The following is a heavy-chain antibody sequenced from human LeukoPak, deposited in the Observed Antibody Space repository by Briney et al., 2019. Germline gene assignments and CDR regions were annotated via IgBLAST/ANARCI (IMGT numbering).Heavy chain of an antibody. CDR1: GFTVSSSY. V-gene: IGHV4-4*09. CDR2: IYDNEKT. D-gene: IGHD3-10*01. Sequence: GSLRLSCSPSGFTVSSSYMSWIRQPPGKGLEWIGYIYDNEKTPYHPSFESRLAISGDKSNNQFSLRLNSVTAADTAIYYCAASKSDYYNSGTYYKLHYWGQGALVTVSS. CDR3: AASKSDYYNSGTYYKLHY. J-gene: IGHJ4*02.